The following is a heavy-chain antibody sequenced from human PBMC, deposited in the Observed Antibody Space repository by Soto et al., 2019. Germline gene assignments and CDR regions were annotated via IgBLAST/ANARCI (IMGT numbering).Heavy chain of an antibody. D-gene: IGHD1-26*01. CDR2: ISGSGGST. J-gene: IGHJ6*02. Sequence: PGGSLRLSCAASGFTFSSYAMSWVRQAPGKGLEWVSAISGSGGSTYYADSVKGRFTISRDNSKNTLYLQMNSLRAEDTAVYYCAKGVGARHYYYYGMDVWGQGTTVTVSS. V-gene: IGHV3-23*01. CDR3: AKGVGARHYYYYGMDV. CDR1: GFTFSSYA.